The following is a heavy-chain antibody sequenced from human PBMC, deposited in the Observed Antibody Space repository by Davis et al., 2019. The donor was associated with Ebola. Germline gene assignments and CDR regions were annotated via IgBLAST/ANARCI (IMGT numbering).Heavy chain of an antibody. CDR2: IIPIFGTA. CDR1: GGTFSSYA. J-gene: IGHJ4*02. Sequence: AASVKVSCKASGGTFSSYAISWVRQAPGQGLEWMGGIIPIFGTANYAQKFQGRVTMTRDTSTSTVYMELSSLRSEDTAVYYCARPTYYYDSSGYSPLDYWGQGTLVTVSS. V-gene: IGHV1-69*05. D-gene: IGHD3-22*01. CDR3: ARPTYYYDSSGYSPLDY.